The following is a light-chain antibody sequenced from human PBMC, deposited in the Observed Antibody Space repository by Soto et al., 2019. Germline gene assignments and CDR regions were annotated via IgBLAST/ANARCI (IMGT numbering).Light chain of an antibody. Sequence: QSVLTQPPSVSGATEQRVTISCTGSSSNIGAGYDVHWYQQLPGTAPKLLIYGNSNRPSGVPDRFSGSKSGTSASLAITGLQAEDEADYYCPSYDSSLSGYVFGTGTKVTVL. CDR2: GNS. CDR3: PSYDSSLSGYV. CDR1: SSNIGAGYD. V-gene: IGLV1-40*01. J-gene: IGLJ1*01.